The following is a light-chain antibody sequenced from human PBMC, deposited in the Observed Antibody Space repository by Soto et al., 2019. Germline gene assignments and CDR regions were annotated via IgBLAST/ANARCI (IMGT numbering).Light chain of an antibody. CDR3: QQRSNWPPQYT. Sequence: EIVLTQSPATLSLSPGERATLSCRASQSVSSYLAWYQQKPGQAPRLLIYDASNRATGIPARFSGSGSGTDFTLTISSLEPEDFAVYYCQQRSNWPPQYTFGQETKLEIK. CDR1: QSVSSY. J-gene: IGKJ2*01. CDR2: DAS. V-gene: IGKV3-11*01.